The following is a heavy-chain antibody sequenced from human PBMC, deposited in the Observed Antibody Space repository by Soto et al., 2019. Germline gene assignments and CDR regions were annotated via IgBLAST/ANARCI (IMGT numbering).Heavy chain of an antibody. CDR2: INPNGGGT. D-gene: IGHD6-25*01. J-gene: IGHJ4*02. CDR3: ARDSSASATSYSFDN. Sequence: VASVKVSCKASGYKFINHYMHWVRQVPGVGLEWMGIINPNGGGTDYSQKFQGRVTMTRDTSANTVHMELSSLRSEHTGVYFCARDSSASATSYSFDNWGQGTLVTVSS. CDR1: GYKFINHY. V-gene: IGHV1-46*01.